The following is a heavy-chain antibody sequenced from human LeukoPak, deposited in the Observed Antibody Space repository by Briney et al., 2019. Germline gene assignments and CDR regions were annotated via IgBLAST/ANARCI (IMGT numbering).Heavy chain of an antibody. Sequence: GASVKVSCKASGYTFINHGITWVRQDPGQGLEWMGWISAYNGNADYAQSFQGRVTMTTDTSTSTAYMELRSLRSDDTGVYYCARTPKRFGELYQSADYWGQGSLVTVSS. J-gene: IGHJ4*02. CDR1: GYTFINHG. CDR3: ARTPKRFGELYQSADY. D-gene: IGHD3-10*01. CDR2: ISAYNGNA. V-gene: IGHV1-18*01.